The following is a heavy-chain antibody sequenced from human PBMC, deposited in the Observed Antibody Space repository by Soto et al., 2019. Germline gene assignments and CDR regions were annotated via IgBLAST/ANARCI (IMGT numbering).Heavy chain of an antibody. Sequence: GGSLRLSCAASGFNFTYAWMHWVRQAPGKGLEWVGRIKNKIDGGTTDYAAPVEGRFSISRDDSKNTLYLQMNSLETEDTAVYYCTSSYSSGGAFDYWGRGTLVTVSS. J-gene: IGHJ4*02. D-gene: IGHD6-19*01. V-gene: IGHV3-15*07. CDR1: GFNFTYAW. CDR3: TSSYSSGGAFDY. CDR2: IKNKIDGGTT.